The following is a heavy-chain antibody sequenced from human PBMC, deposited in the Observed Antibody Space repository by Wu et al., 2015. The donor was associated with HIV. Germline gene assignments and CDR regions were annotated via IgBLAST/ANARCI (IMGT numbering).Heavy chain of an antibody. CDR1: GGTFSSYA. J-gene: IGHJ4*02. V-gene: IGHV1-69*05. CDR3: ARARTRYYYGSGSYYSPYFDY. D-gene: IGHD3-10*01. CDR2: IIPIFGTA. Sequence: QVQLVQSGAEVKKPGSSVKVSCKASGGTFSSYAISWVRQAPGQGLEWMGGIIPIFGTANYAQKFQGRVTITTDESTSTAYMELSSLRSEDTAVYYCARARTRYYYGSGSYYSPYFDYWGQGTLVTVSS.